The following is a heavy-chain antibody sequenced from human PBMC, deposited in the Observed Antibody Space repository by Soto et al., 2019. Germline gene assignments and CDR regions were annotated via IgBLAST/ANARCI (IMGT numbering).Heavy chain of an antibody. CDR3: AKGVAVGFHFGSSTDRGFDP. Sequence: EVQLLESGGGLVQPGGSLRLSCAASGFTFSNYAMSWVRQAPGKGLEWVSIISGSGGTTYHADSVKDRFTISRDNSKNTLSLQMSSLRAEDTAVYYCAKGVAVGFHFGSSTDRGFDPWGQGTLVTVSS. J-gene: IGHJ5*02. V-gene: IGHV3-23*01. D-gene: IGHD6-6*01. CDR2: ISGSGGTT. CDR1: GFTFSNYA.